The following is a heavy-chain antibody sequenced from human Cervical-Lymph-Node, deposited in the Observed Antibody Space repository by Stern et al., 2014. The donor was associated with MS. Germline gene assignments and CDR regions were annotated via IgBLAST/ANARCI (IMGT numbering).Heavy chain of an antibody. Sequence: QITLKESGPTLVKPTQTLTLTCRVSGFSLNTIGEGAGWIRQPPVKALEWLALIYWDDDRRYRPSLKDRLTITKDTSKNLVVLKMTNMDPLDTATYYCAHSSLSVGVSFDYWGQGSLITVSS. CDR2: IYWDDDR. D-gene: IGHD3-10*01. CDR1: GFSLNTIGEG. J-gene: IGHJ4*02. V-gene: IGHV2-5*02. CDR3: AHSSLSVGVSFDY.